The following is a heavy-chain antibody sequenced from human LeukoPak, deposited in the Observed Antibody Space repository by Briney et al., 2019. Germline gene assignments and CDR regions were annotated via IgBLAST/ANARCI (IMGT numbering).Heavy chain of an antibody. J-gene: IGHJ5*02. D-gene: IGHD3-9*01. CDR2: ISSSGTNI. V-gene: IGHV3-48*04. CDR1: GFTFSSYS. CDR3: ARTAFDWSQVGGNWFDP. Sequence: GGSLRLSCAASGFTFSSYSLNWVRQAPGKGPEWISYISSSGTNIDYADSVKGRFTISRDNGKNSLYLQMNSLRAEDTAVYYCARTAFDWSQVGGNWFDPWGQGTLVTVSP.